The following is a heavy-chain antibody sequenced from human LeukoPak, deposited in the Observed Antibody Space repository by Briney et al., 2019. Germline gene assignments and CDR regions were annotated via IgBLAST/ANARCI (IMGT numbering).Heavy chain of an antibody. CDR3: ARGPYSYDSSGAFDI. V-gene: IGHV4-61*02. D-gene: IGHD3-22*01. CDR1: GASISSGTYY. J-gene: IGHJ3*02. Sequence: SSQTLSLTCTVSGASISSGTYYWSWIRQPAGKGLEWIGRIYASGSTNYNPSLKSRVTISVDTSKNQFSLKLSSVTAADTAVYFCARGPYSYDSSGAFDIWGQGTMVTVSS. CDR2: IYASGST.